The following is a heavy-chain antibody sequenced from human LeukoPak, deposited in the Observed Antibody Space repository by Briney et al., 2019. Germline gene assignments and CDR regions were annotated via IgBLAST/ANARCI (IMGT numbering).Heavy chain of an antibody. V-gene: IGHV3-20*04. CDR1: GFTFDDSG. Sequence: GGSLRLSCAASGFTFDDSGMSWVRQAPGKGLEWVSGISWNGGSTGYADSVKGRFTISRDNAKNSLYLQMNSLRAEDTAVYYCARHVVGVGFDYWGQGTLVTVSS. J-gene: IGHJ4*02. D-gene: IGHD3-22*01. CDR3: ARHVVGVGFDY. CDR2: ISWNGGST.